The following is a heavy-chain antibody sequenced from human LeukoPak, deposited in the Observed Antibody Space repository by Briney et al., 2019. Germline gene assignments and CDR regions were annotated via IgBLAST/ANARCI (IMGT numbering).Heavy chain of an antibody. CDR1: GFIVAAYY. CDR2: INPNTGDP. J-gene: IGHJ4*02. CDR3: ARDRNGQSTGAGDY. Sequence: ASLKVSCKASGFIVAAYYIHWVRLAPGQGLEWTGWINPNTGDPNYAQKFQGRISMTWDVSLSTAYLELTRVTSDDSAIYYCARDRNGQSTGAGDYWGQGTLGTVSS. D-gene: IGHD1-26*01. V-gene: IGHV1-2*02.